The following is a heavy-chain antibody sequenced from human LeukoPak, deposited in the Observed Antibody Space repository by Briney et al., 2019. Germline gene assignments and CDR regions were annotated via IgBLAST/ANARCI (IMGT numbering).Heavy chain of an antibody. Sequence: GGSLRLSCAVSGFTFCTSWMHWVRQAPGTGLEWVANINPDGRQKHYVDSLKGRFSISRDNGRNSLYLQMDNLRVEDTAVYYCMSDSFDNWGQGTLVTVSS. CDR2: INPDGRQK. CDR3: MSDSFDN. V-gene: IGHV3-7*01. CDR1: GFTFCTSW. J-gene: IGHJ4*02.